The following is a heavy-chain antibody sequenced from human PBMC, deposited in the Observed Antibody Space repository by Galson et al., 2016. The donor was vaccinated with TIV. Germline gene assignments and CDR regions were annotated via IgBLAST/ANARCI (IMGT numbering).Heavy chain of an antibody. J-gene: IGHJ4*02. V-gene: IGHV3-23*01. CDR1: GFTFSSYA. Sequence: SLRLSCAASGFTFSSYAMNWVRQAPGKGLEWVSAISGSGDNTFYAGSVKGRFTISRDTSKNTLYLQMSSLRAEDTALYYCAKVKGSSCYSGADYWGQGTLVSVSS. CDR3: AKVKGSSCYSGADY. CDR2: ISGSGDNT. D-gene: IGHD2-2*02.